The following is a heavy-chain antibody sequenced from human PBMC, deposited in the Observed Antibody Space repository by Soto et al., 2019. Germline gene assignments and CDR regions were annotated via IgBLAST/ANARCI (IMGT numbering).Heavy chain of an antibody. CDR2: IDHRERT. J-gene: IGHJ4*01. Sequence: PSVTLSLPCAVYGGSFNTYYWSWVRHPPENRLDGIEEIDHRERTNYNPPLKSRDPIPVDTSKNQCSLKQSSVTAADTAVYYCRITIFRGITASDYWGQGTLVTVSS. CDR1: GGSFNTYY. V-gene: IGHV4-34*01. D-gene: IGHD3-10*01. CDR3: RITIFRGITASDY.